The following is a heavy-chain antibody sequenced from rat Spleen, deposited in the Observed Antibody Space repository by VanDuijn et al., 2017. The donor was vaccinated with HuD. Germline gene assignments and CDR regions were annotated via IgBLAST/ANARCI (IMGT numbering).Heavy chain of an antibody. CDR3: VRGYSGYNYDYFDY. CDR1: GFTFTNYD. J-gene: IGHJ2*01. CDR2: ISSGGGNA. Sequence: EVQLVESGGGLVQPGRSLKLSCAASGFTFTNYDMAWVRQAPTKGLEWIASISSGGGNAYYRDSVKGRFTVSRDNAKNTQYLQMDSLRSEDTATYYCVRGYSGYNYDYFDYWGQGVMVTVSS. V-gene: IGHV5S13*01. D-gene: IGHD1-4*01.